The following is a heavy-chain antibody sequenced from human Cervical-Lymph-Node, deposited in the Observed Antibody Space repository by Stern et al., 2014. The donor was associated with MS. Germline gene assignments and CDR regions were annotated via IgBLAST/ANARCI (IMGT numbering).Heavy chain of an antibody. V-gene: IGHV3-21*02. D-gene: IGHD3-3*01. CDR3: ARDRLNDFWSNYVPGEYYYYYGMDV. Sequence: EVQLVESGGGLVKPGGSLRLSCAASGFTFSSYSMNWVRQAPGKGLEWVSSISTSSSYIYYADSVKVRFTISRDNAKNSLYLQMNSLRAEDTAVYYCARDRLNDFWSNYVPGEYYYYYGMDVWGQGTTVTVSS. J-gene: IGHJ6*02. CDR2: ISTSSSYI. CDR1: GFTFSSYS.